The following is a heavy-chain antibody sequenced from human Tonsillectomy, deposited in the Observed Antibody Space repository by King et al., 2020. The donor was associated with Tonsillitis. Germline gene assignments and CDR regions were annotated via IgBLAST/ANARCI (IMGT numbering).Heavy chain of an antibody. D-gene: IGHD5-12*01. Sequence: VQLVESGGGLVQPGGSLRLSCAASGFIFSNYAMSWVRQAPGKGLEWVSAISGSGSSTYYADSVKGRFTISRDNSKNTLYLQMNSLRAEDTAVYYCAKDRPGYGGYVPIDFDYWGQGTLVTVSS. J-gene: IGHJ4*02. CDR3: AKDRPGYGGYVPIDFDY. CDR2: ISGSGSST. V-gene: IGHV3-23*04. CDR1: GFIFSNYA.